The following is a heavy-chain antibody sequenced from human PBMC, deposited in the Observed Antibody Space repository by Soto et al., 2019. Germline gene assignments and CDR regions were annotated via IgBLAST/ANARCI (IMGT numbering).Heavy chain of an antibody. D-gene: IGHD5-18*01. CDR2: MYWDDDK. V-gene: IGHV2-5*02. J-gene: IGHJ4*02. CDR1: GFSLSTSGGG. Sequence: SGPTLVNPTQTLTLTCTFSGFSLSTSGGGVGWIRQPPGKALEWLALMYWDDDKRYSPSLKSRLTITKDTSKNQVVLTMTNMDPVDTATYYCAHSAGYSYGYGAPYYFDYWGQGTLVTVSS. CDR3: AHSAGYSYGYGAPYYFDY.